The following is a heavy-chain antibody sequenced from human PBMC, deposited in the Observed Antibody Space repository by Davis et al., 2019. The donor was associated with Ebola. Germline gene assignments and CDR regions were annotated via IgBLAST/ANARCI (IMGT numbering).Heavy chain of an antibody. D-gene: IGHD3-10*01. CDR2: ISGSGGST. J-gene: IGHJ4*02. Sequence: ETLSLTCAVYGGSFSGYYWSWVRQAPGKGLEWVSAISGSGGSTYYADSVKGRFTISRDNSKNTLYLQMNSLRAEDTAVYYCAKDYGSGSYSYWGQGTLVTVSS. CDR1: GGSFSGYY. CDR3: AKDYGSGSYSY. V-gene: IGHV3-23*01.